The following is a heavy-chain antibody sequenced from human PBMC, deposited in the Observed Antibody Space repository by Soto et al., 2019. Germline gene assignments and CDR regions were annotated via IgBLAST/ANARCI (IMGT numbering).Heavy chain of an antibody. V-gene: IGHV3-30*03. CDR2: ISYDGSNK. CDR3: TRDASRDSSARGWFDP. D-gene: IGHD6-13*01. Sequence: PGGSLRLSCAASGFTFSSYGMHWVRQAPGKGLEWVAVISYDGSNKYSADSVKGRFTISRDNAKNSLHLQMNSLRAEDTAVYYCTRDASRDSSARGWFDPWGPGTLVTVSS. J-gene: IGHJ5*02. CDR1: GFTFSSYG.